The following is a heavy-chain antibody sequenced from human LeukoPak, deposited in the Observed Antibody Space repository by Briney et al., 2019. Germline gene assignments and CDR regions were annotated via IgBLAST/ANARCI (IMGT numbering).Heavy chain of an antibody. Sequence: SQTLSLTCAISGDSVSSNSAAWNWIRQTPSRGLEWLGRTYYRSKWYNDYAVSVKSRITINPDTSKNQFSLQLNSVTPEDTAVYYCARDNGDQWPYHYYYGMDVWGQGTTVTVSS. CDR2: TYYRSKWYN. CDR3: ARDNGDQWPYHYYYGMDV. CDR1: GDSVSSNSAA. D-gene: IGHD6-19*01. J-gene: IGHJ6*02. V-gene: IGHV6-1*01.